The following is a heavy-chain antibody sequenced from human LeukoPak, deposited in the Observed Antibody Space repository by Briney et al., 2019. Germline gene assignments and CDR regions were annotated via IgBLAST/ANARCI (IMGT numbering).Heavy chain of an antibody. D-gene: IGHD3-22*01. Sequence: GGSLRLSCAASGFTFSGYAMSWVRQAPGKGLEWVSAISGSGGSTYYADSVKGRFTISRDNSKNTLYLQMNSLRAEDTAVYYCAKDFTYDSSGYYYWYYFDYWGQGTLVTVSS. J-gene: IGHJ4*02. CDR2: ISGSGGST. V-gene: IGHV3-23*01. CDR1: GFTFSGYA. CDR3: AKDFTYDSSGYYYWYYFDY.